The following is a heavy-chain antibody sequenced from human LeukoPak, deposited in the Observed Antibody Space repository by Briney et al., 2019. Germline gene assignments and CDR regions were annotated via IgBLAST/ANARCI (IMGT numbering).Heavy chain of an antibody. CDR1: GGSISSYY. J-gene: IGHJ4*02. CDR2: IYYSGRT. Sequence: SETLSLTCTVSGGSISSYYWSWLRQPPGKGLEGIGYIYYSGRTNYKPDLTSGGTISIDTSKKQFSLKLSSVTAADTAVYYCARISDCSSTSCPIDYWGQGTLVTVSS. D-gene: IGHD2-2*01. V-gene: IGHV4-59*01. CDR3: ARISDCSSTSCPIDY.